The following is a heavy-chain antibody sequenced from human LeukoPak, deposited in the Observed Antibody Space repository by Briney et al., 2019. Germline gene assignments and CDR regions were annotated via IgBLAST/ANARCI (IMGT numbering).Heavy chain of an antibody. CDR3: ARLVRGYFDY. J-gene: IGHJ4*02. D-gene: IGHD2-2*01. CDR1: GFTFSSYS. CDR2: ISSSSSYI. Sequence: GGSLRLSCAASGFTFSSYSMNRVRQAPGKGLEWVSSISSSSSYIYYADSVKGRFTISRDNAKNSLYLQMNSLRAEDTAVYYCARLVRGYFDYWGQGTLVTVSS. V-gene: IGHV3-21*01.